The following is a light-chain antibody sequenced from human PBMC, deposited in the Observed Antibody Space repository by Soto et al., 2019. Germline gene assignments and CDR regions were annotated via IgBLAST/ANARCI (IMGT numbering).Light chain of an antibody. CDR1: QGIRND. Sequence: AIQMTQSPSSLSASVGDSVTITCRASQGIRNDLGWYQQKPGKAPKLLIYAAYILKSWVPSRFSGSGSGTDFTLTIISLQPEDFATYYCLQDYNYPLTFGGGTKVEI. CDR2: AAY. CDR3: LQDYNYPLT. V-gene: IGKV1-6*01. J-gene: IGKJ4*01.